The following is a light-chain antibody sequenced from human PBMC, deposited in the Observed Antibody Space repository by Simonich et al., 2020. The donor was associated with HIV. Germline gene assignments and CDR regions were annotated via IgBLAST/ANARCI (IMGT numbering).Light chain of an antibody. J-gene: IGKJ4*01. CDR2: WAS. Sequence: DIVMTQSPDSLAVSLGERATINCKSSQSVLSNSNNKNYLAWYQQKPGQPPKLLIYWASTREYGVPDRFSGSGSGTDFTLTISSLQAEDVAIYYCQQYYTTPPTFGGGTKVEIK. V-gene: IGKV4-1*01. CDR3: QQYYTTPPT. CDR1: QSVLSNSNNKNY.